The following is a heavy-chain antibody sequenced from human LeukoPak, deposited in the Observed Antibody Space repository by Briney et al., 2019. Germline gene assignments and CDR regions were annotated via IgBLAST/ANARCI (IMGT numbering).Heavy chain of an antibody. CDR2: FDPEVGET. V-gene: IGHV1-24*01. D-gene: IGHD6-19*01. J-gene: IGHJ4*02. CDR1: GYTLTELS. Sequence: GASVKVSCKVSGYTLTELSMHWVRQAPGKGLEWMGGFDPEVGETIYAQKFQGRVTMTEDTSTDTAYMELSSLRSEDTAVYYCARVPYSSGWYDGDYWGQGTLVTVSS. CDR3: ARVPYSSGWYDGDY.